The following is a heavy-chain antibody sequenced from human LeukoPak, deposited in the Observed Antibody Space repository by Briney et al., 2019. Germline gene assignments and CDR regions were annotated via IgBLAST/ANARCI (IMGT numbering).Heavy chain of an antibody. V-gene: IGHV1-24*01. CDR2: FSPEDGET. CDR1: GYXLTELS. CDR3: ATGSSSGWYPYFDY. D-gene: IGHD6-19*01. J-gene: IGHJ4*02. Sequence: ASVKVSCNVSGYXLTELSIDWVRQAPGKGPEWMGGFSPEDGETIYAQKFQGRVTMTEDTSTDTAYMELSSLRSEDTAVYYCATGSSSGWYPYFDYWGQGTLVTVSS.